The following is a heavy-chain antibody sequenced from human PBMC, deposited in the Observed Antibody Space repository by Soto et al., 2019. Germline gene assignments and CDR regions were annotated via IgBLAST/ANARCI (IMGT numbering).Heavy chain of an antibody. V-gene: IGHV1-46*01. Sequence: QVQLMQSGAEVKKPGTSVKVSCKASGDTFPEYYIHSVRQAPGQGLEWMGTVNPSGGHTTYAQHFLGRVTMTRDASTSTLYMGLTSLTSEHTAVYYCARGGHVVVVTTALDYWGQGTLVTVSS. J-gene: IGHJ4*02. CDR1: GDTFPEYY. CDR2: VNPSGGHT. CDR3: ARGGHVVVVTTALDY. D-gene: IGHD2-21*02.